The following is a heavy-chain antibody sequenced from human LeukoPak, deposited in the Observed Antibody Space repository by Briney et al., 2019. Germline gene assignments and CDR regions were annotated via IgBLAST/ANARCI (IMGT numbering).Heavy chain of an antibody. J-gene: IGHJ4*02. Sequence: GRSLRLSCAASGFTFSSYAMSWVRQAPGKGLEWVSAISGSGGSTYYADSVKGRFTISRDNSKNTLYLQMNSLRAEDTAVYYCAKDPKESPALDYWGQGTLVTVSS. CDR2: ISGSGGST. CDR1: GFTFSSYA. V-gene: IGHV3-23*01. D-gene: IGHD6-25*01. CDR3: AKDPKESPALDY.